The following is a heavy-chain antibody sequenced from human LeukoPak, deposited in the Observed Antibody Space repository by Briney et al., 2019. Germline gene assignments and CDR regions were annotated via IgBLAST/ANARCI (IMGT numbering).Heavy chain of an antibody. CDR2: INPSGGNT. Sequence: ASVKVSCQASGYTFTIYYMHWVRQAPGQGLEWMGIINPSGGNTNYAQKFQGRVTMTRDTSTNTVYMELSSLRSDDTAVYYCVREESGGYFDYWGQGTLVTVSS. CDR3: VREESGGYFDY. V-gene: IGHV1-46*01. J-gene: IGHJ4*02. CDR1: GYTFTIYY. D-gene: IGHD2-8*02.